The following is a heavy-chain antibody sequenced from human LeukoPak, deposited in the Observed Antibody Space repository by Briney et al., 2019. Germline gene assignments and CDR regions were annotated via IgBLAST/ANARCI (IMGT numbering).Heavy chain of an antibody. Sequence: GGSLRLSCAASGFAFSSYSMNWVRQAPGKGLEWVSSISSSSSYTYYADSVKGRFTISRDNAKNSLYLQMNSLRAEDTAVYYCAREGSRYYYDSSGYDYWGQGTLVTVSS. CDR2: ISSSSSYT. V-gene: IGHV3-21*01. CDR3: AREGSRYYYDSSGYDY. CDR1: GFAFSSYS. D-gene: IGHD3-22*01. J-gene: IGHJ4*02.